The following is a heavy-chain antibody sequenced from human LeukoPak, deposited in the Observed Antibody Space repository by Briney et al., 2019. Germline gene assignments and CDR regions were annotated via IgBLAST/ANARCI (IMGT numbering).Heavy chain of an antibody. D-gene: IGHD1-14*01. V-gene: IGHV1-46*01. Sequence: GASVKVSCKASGFRFTGYWMHWVRQAPGQGLEWMGIIDPSGHITNSGQKFQGRLTVTRDTPTSTVYMELSSLRSDDTAVYYCVRDNSIADRGWWFDPWGQGTLVTVSS. J-gene: IGHJ5*02. CDR3: VRDNSIADRGWWFDP. CDR2: IDPSGHIT. CDR1: GFRFTGYW.